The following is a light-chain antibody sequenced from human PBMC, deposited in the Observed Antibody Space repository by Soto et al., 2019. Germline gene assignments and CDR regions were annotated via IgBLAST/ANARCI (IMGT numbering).Light chain of an antibody. J-gene: IGKJ1*01. V-gene: IGKV1-5*03. Sequence: DIQMTQSPSTLSASVGDRVTITCRASQSISTWLAWYQQKPGKAPKLLIYKAASVESGVPSRFSGSGSGTEFILTISSLQPDDFATYFCQQYNTFPWTFGQGTKVDIK. CDR1: QSISTW. CDR2: KAA. CDR3: QQYNTFPWT.